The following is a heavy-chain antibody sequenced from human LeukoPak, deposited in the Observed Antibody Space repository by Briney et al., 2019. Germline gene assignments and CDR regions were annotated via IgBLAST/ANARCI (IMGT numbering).Heavy chain of an antibody. CDR2: ISSSGSTI. CDR1: GFTFSSYE. V-gene: IGHV3-48*03. CDR3: ARSSSWYLF. D-gene: IGHD6-13*01. Sequence: PGGSLRLSCAASGFTFSSYEMNWVRQAPGKGLGWVSYISSSGSTIYYAGSVKGRFTISRDNAKNSLYLQMNSLRAEDTAVYYCARSSSWYLFWGQGTLVTVSS. J-gene: IGHJ4*02.